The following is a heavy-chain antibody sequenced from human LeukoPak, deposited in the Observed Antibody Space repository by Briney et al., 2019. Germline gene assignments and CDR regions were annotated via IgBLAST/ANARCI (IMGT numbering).Heavy chain of an antibody. Sequence: GGSLRLSCAASGFTVSSNYMSWARQAPGKGLEWVSVIYSGGSTYYADSVKGRFTISRDNSKNTLYLQMNSLRAEDTAAYYCAREGGRWLQLSYFDYWGQGTLVTVSS. CDR3: AREGGRWLQLSYFDY. J-gene: IGHJ4*02. D-gene: IGHD5-24*01. V-gene: IGHV3-66*02. CDR1: GFTVSSNY. CDR2: IYSGGST.